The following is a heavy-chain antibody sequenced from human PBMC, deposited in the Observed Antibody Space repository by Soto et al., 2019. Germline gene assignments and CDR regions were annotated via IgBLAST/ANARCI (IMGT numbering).Heavy chain of an antibody. Sequence: GASVKVSCKASGGTFSSYAISWVRQAPGQGLEWMGGIIPIFGTASYAQKFQGRVTITADKSTSTAYMELSSLRSEDTAVYYCARGGQQLVQANWFDPWGQGTLVTVSS. V-gene: IGHV1-69*06. D-gene: IGHD6-13*01. CDR1: GGTFSSYA. CDR3: ARGGQQLVQANWFDP. CDR2: IIPIFGTA. J-gene: IGHJ5*02.